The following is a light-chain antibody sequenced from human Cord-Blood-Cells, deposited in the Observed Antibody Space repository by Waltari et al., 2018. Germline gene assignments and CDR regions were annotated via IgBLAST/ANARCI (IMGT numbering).Light chain of an antibody. CDR1: SSDVGGYNY. V-gene: IGLV2-14*01. CDR3: SSYTSSSTLWV. J-gene: IGLJ3*02. CDR2: EVS. Sequence: QSALTQPASVSGSPGQSITISCTGTSSDVGGYNYVSWYQQHPGKAPKLMIYEVSNRPAGVSNRFSGSKSGHTASLTFAGLQAEDEADYYCSSYTSSSTLWVFGGGTKLTVL.